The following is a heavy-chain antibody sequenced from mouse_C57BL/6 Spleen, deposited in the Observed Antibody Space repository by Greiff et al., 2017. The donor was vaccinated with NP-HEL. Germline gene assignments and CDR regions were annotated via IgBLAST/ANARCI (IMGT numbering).Heavy chain of an antibody. D-gene: IGHD2-4*01. J-gene: IGHJ3*01. CDR2: IYPRDGST. CDR3: ARDDDYDVVIRAWFAY. V-gene: IGHV1-85*01. Sequence: QVQLQQSGPELVKPGASVKLSCKASGYTFTSYDINWVKQRPGQGLEWIGWIYPRDGSTKYNEKFKGKATLTVDTSSSTAYMELHSLTSEDSAVYFCARDDDYDVVIRAWFAYWGQGTLVTVSA. CDR1: GYTFTSYD.